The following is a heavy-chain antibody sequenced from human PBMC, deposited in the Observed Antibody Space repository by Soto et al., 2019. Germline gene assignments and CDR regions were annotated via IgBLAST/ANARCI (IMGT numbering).Heavy chain of an antibody. CDR1: GFTFSSYA. J-gene: IGHJ5*02. D-gene: IGHD1-26*01. V-gene: IGHV3-30-3*01. Sequence: GGSLRLSCAASGFTFSSYAMHWVRQAPGKGLEWVAVISYDGSNKYYADSVKGRFTISRDNSKNTLYLQMNSLRAEDTAVYYCARKGDGNWFDPWAREPWSPSPQ. CDR2: ISYDGSNK. CDR3: ARKGDGNWFDP.